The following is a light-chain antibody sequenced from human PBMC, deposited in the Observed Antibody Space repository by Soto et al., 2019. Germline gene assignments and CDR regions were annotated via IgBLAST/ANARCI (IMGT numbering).Light chain of an antibody. CDR3: QQCSDWPLIT. Sequence: EVVMTQSPATLSVSPGERATLSCRASQSVSSYLAWYQQKPGQAPRLLIYGASTRATGIPARFSGSGSGTEYTLTISSLQSEDVAVYYCQQCSDWPLITFGQGTRLEIK. CDR1: QSVSSY. CDR2: GAS. V-gene: IGKV3-15*01. J-gene: IGKJ5*01.